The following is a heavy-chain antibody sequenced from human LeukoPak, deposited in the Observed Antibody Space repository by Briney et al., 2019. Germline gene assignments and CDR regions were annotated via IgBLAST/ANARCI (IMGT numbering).Heavy chain of an antibody. D-gene: IGHD2-15*01. Sequence: GGSLRLSCAASGFTFSSYSMNWIRQAPGKGLEWVSSISSSSSYIYYADSVKGRFTISRDNAKNSLYLQMNSLRADDTAVYYCARAWGGPSCSGGNCYSGFDYWGQGTRDTVST. CDR3: ARAWGGPSCSGGNCYSGFDY. J-gene: IGHJ4*02. V-gene: IGHV3-21*01. CDR2: ISSSSSYI. CDR1: GFTFSSYS.